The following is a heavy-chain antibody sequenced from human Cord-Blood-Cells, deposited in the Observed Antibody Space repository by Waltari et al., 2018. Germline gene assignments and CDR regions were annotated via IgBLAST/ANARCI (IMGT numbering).Heavy chain of an antibody. V-gene: IGHV4-59*01. CDR2: IYYSGST. D-gene: IGHD6-13*01. CDR3: ARAIAAAGAFDI. CDR1: GGSISSYY. Sequence: QVQLQESGPGLVKPWATLSVTCTVCGGSISSYYWSWIRQPPGKGLEWIRYIYYSGSTNYDPSRKSRVTISVDTSKNQFSLKLSSVTAADTAVYYCARAIAAAGAFDIWGQGTMVTVSS. J-gene: IGHJ3*02.